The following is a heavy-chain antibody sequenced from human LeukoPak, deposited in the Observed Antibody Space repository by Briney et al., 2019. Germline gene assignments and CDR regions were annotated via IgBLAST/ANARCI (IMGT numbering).Heavy chain of an antibody. CDR2: INPNSGGT. V-gene: IGHV1-2*06. Sequence: ASVKVSCKASGYTFTGYYMHWVRQAPGQGLEWMGRINPNSGGTNYAQKFQGRVTMTRDTSISTAYMELSRLRSDDTAVYYCARVGYYDSSGYYPLGAFDIWGQGTMVTVSS. J-gene: IGHJ3*02. CDR3: ARVGYYDSSGYYPLGAFDI. D-gene: IGHD3-22*01. CDR1: GYTFTGYY.